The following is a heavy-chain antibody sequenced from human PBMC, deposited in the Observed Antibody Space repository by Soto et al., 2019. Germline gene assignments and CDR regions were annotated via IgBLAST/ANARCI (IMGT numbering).Heavy chain of an antibody. CDR1: GGSISSSSYY. D-gene: IGHD6-13*01. CDR3: VFLAVGGIQNYYYYYGMDV. V-gene: IGHV4-39*01. J-gene: IGHJ6*02. CDR2: IYYSGST. Sequence: PSETLSLTCTVSGGSISSSSYYWGWIRQPPGKGLEWIGSIYYSGSTYYNPSLKSRVTISVDTSKNQFSLKLSSVTAADTAVYCCVFLAVGGIQNYYYYYGMDVWGQGTMVTVSS.